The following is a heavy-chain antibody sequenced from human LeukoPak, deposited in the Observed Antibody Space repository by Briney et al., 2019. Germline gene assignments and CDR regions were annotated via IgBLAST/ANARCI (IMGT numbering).Heavy chain of an antibody. D-gene: IGHD3-22*01. J-gene: IGHJ3*02. Sequence: SETLSLTCAVSGGSISSSNWWSWVRQPPGKGLEWIGEIYHSGSTNYNPSLKSRVTISVDKSKNQFSLKLSSVTAADTAVYYCASRAMIVLIGAFDIWGRGTMVTVSS. V-gene: IGHV4-4*02. CDR1: GGSISSSNW. CDR2: IYHSGST. CDR3: ASRAMIVLIGAFDI.